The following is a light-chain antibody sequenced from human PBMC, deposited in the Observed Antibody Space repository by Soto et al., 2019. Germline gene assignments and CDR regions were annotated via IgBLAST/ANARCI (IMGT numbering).Light chain of an antibody. V-gene: IGLV2-14*03. Sequence: QSALSQPASVSGSPGQSITVSCTGTSNDVGAYNYVSWYQQHPGTAPKLIIYDVSNRPSGVSNRFSGSKSGNTASLTISGLQAEDEADYYCTSYTSSRTYVFGTGTKVAVL. CDR1: SNDVGAYNY. CDR3: TSYTSSRTYV. CDR2: DVS. J-gene: IGLJ1*01.